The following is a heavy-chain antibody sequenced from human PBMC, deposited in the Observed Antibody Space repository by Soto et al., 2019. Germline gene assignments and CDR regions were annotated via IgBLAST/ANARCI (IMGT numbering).Heavy chain of an antibody. J-gene: IGHJ6*02. CDR2: INPNSGGT. V-gene: IGHV1-2*02. D-gene: IGHD6-6*01. CDR3: ARDAKQLAHYYYYGMDV. Sequence: GASVKVSCKASGYTFTGYYMHWVRQAPGQGLEWMGWINPNSGGTNYAQKFQGRVTMTRDTSISTAYMELSRLRSDDTAVYYCARDAKQLAHYYYYGMDVWGQGTTVTVSS. CDR1: GYTFTGYY.